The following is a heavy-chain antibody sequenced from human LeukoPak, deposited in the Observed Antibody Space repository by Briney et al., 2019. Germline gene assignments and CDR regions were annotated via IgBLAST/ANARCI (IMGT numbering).Heavy chain of an antibody. J-gene: IGHJ4*02. CDR1: GFTFSTYA. D-gene: IGHD6-6*01. CDR2: ISGSGGST. CDR3: ARDLVFGSSSSGGYFDY. V-gene: IGHV3-23*01. Sequence: GGSLRLSCAASGFTFSTYAMSWVRQAPGKGLEWVSTISGSGGSTYYADSVKGRFTISRDNSKNTLYLQMNSLRAEDTAVYYCARDLVFGSSSSGGYFDYWGQGTLVTVSS.